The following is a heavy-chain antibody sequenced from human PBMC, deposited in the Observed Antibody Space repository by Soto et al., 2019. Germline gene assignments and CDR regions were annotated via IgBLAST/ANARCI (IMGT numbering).Heavy chain of an antibody. CDR3: ARGGQQVVHNWVDP. V-gene: IGHV5-10-1*01. CDR1: GYSFTSYW. Sequence: EVHLVQSGAEVKKPGESLTISCKGSGYSFTSYWINWVRLVPGKGLEWMGRIDPTDSYTKYNPSFQGHVTMSTDKSLSTAYLQWSSLKASDTAIYYCARGGQQVVHNWVDPWGQGTLVTVSS. D-gene: IGHD2-15*01. J-gene: IGHJ5*02. CDR2: IDPTDSYT.